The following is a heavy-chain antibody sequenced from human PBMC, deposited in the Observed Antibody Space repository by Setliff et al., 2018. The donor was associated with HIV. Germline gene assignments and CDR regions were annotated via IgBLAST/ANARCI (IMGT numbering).Heavy chain of an antibody. J-gene: IGHJ4*02. CDR2: IWFDGRSK. V-gene: IGHV3-33*03. Sequence: AGGSLRLSCAASGFTFRNFGMHWVRQAPGKGLEWVAVIWFDGRSKYYADSVKGRFTISRDNSKNTLYLQMNSLRVEDTTLYYCAKDDGSYWGNYFDSWGQGTLVTVSS. D-gene: IGHD1-26*01. CDR3: AKDDGSYWGNYFDS. CDR1: GFTFRNFG.